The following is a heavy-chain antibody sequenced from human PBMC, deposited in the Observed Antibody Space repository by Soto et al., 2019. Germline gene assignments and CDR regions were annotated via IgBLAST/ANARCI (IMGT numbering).Heavy chain of an antibody. D-gene: IGHD3-22*01. J-gene: IGHJ4*02. CDR2: VSTNNANT. CDR3: ARELNTESSAYYSFAY. V-gene: IGHV1-18*01. Sequence: QVQLVQSGPEVKMPGASVKVSCKTSGYSFSAYGLAWLRQAPGQRPEWMGWVSTNNANTNYAQKFQGRVTMTTDTSTTTTYMELMSLRSDDTAVYYCARELNTESSAYYSFAYWGQGTLVTVSS. CDR1: GYSFSAYG.